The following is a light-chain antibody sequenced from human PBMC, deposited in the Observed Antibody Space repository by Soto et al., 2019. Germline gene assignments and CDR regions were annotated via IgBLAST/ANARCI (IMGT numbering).Light chain of an antibody. Sequence: QSALTQPASVSGSPGQWITISCTGNSSDVGGYNSVSWYQQHPGKAPKLMIYDVSNRPSGVSNRFSGSKSGNTASLTISGLQAEDEADYYCISYTSSSTLYVFGTGTKLTVL. CDR2: DVS. CDR1: SSDVGGYNS. J-gene: IGLJ1*01. CDR3: ISYTSSSTLYV. V-gene: IGLV2-14*03.